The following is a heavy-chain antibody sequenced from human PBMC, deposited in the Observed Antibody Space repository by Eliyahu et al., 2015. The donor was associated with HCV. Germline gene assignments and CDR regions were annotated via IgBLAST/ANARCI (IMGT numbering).Heavy chain of an antibody. CDR3: ARGPSGSAFYPGDS. V-gene: IGHV3-74*01. J-gene: IGHJ4*02. CDR2: IDPDGRST. Sequence: EVHLVESGGGLVQPGGSLXLSXSAXGFTFRTYWXHWVXQVPGKGLVWLSRIDPDGRSTNYADSVKGRFTISRDNTKSTLFLQMNSLGTDDTAVYYCARGPSGSAFYPGDSWGQGTLVTVSS. D-gene: IGHD5-12*01. CDR1: GFTFRTYW.